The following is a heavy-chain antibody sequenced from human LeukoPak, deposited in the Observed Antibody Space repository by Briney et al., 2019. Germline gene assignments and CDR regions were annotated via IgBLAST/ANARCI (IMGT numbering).Heavy chain of an antibody. J-gene: IGHJ4*02. V-gene: IGHV4-4*07. D-gene: IGHD3-16*01. CDR2: IYTSGST. CDR3: ARVGDYALKD. CDR1: GGSISSYY. Sequence: SETLSLTCTVSGGSISSYYWSWIRQPAGKRLEWIGRIYTSGSTNYNPSLKSRVTMSVDTSKSQCTLKLSSVTAADTAVYYCARVGDYALKDWGQGTLVTVSS.